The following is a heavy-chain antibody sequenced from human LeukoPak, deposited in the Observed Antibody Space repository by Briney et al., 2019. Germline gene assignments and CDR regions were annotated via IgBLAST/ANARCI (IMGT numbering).Heavy chain of an antibody. V-gene: IGHV3-7*01. Sequence: GGSLRLSCAASGFTFSSYWMSWVRQAPAEGLEWVANIKQEGSEKYYVDSVKGRFTISRDNAKNSLYLQMNSLRAGDTAVYYCARGQARILYRDYYYYYYMDVWGKGTTVTVSS. CDR1: GFTFSSYW. CDR3: ARGQARILYRDYYYYYYMDV. CDR2: IKQEGSEK. D-gene: IGHD2-15*01. J-gene: IGHJ6*03.